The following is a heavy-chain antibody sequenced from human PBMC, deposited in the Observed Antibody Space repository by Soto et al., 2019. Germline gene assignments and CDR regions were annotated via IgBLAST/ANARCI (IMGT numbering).Heavy chain of an antibody. D-gene: IGHD2-15*01. CDR3: AKEKMRRCSGGMCFGGVDP. J-gene: IGHJ5*02. CDR2: ISWDGFTT. CDR1: GFTFEDYS. Sequence: EVQLVESGGTVVQPGGSLRLSCVASGFTFEDYSIHWVRQAPGKGLEWVSLISWDGFTTYYADSVKGRFTMSRDNTKNSLHLQMNSLRSEDTALYYCAKEKMRRCSGGMCFGGVDPWGQGTLVTVSS. V-gene: IGHV3-43*01.